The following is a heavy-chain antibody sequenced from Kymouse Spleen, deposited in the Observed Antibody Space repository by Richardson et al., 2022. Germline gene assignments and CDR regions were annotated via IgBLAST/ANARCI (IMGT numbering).Heavy chain of an antibody. V-gene: IGHV3-9*01. J-gene: IGHJ6*02. CDR2: ISWNSGSI. CDR3: AKDKYYGSGSYYGMDV. D-gene: IGHD3-10*01. CDR1: GFTFDDYA. Sequence: EVQLVESGGGLVQPGRSLRLSCAASGFTFDDYAMHWVRQAPGKGLEWVSGISWNSGSIGYADSVKGRFTISRDNAKNSLYLQMNSLRAEDTALYYCAKDKYYGSGSYYGMDVWGQGTTVTVSS.